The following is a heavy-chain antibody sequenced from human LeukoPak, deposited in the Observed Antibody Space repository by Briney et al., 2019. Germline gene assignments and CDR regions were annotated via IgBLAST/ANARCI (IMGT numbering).Heavy chain of an antibody. J-gene: IGHJ4*02. D-gene: IGHD3-10*01. V-gene: IGHV1-18*01. CDR3: AREQFKGSPSDY. CDR2: ISAYNGNT. Sequence: ASVKVSCKASGYTFTSYGISWVRQAPGQGLEWMGWISAYNGNTNYAQKLQGRVTTTTDTSTSTAYMELRSLRSDDTAVYYCAREQFKGSPSDYWGQGTLVTVSS. CDR1: GYTFTSYG.